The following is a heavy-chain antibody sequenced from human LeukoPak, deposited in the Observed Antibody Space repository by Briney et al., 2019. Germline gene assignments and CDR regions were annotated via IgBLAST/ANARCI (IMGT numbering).Heavy chain of an antibody. CDR3: ARDRSNLGYSSSWYDY. Sequence: GGSLRLSCAASGFTFSSYSMNWVRQAPGKGLEWVSYISSSSSTIYYADSVKGRFTISGDNAKNSLYLQMNSLRAEDTAVYYCARDRSNLGYSSSWYDYWGQGTLVTVSS. CDR1: GFTFSSYS. V-gene: IGHV3-48*04. CDR2: ISSSSSTI. D-gene: IGHD6-13*01. J-gene: IGHJ4*02.